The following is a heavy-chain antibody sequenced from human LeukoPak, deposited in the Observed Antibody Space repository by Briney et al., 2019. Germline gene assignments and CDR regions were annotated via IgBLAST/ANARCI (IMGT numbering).Heavy chain of an antibody. J-gene: IGHJ4*02. Sequence: SETLSLTCTVSGGSISSYYWSWIRQPPGKGLEWIGEINHSGSTNYNPSLKSRVTISVDTSKNQFSLKLSSVTAADTAVYYCARAPLPDYWGQGTLVTVSS. CDR3: ARAPLPDY. CDR1: GGSISSYY. V-gene: IGHV4-34*01. CDR2: INHSGST.